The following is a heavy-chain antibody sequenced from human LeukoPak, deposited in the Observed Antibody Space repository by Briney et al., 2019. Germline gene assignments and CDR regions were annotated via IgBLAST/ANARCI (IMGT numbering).Heavy chain of an antibody. J-gene: IGHJ4*02. V-gene: IGHV3-72*01. CDR1: GFTFSSYA. D-gene: IGHD3-16*01. Sequence: GGSLRLSCAASGFTFSSYAMSWVRQAPGKGLEWVGRHRDKAANYRTEYAASVKGRFSISRDESKNSLYLQMNSLKIEDSAVYYRARLSYESAIFHPFDYWGQGILATVSS. CDR2: HRDKAANYRT. CDR3: ARLSYESAIFHPFDY.